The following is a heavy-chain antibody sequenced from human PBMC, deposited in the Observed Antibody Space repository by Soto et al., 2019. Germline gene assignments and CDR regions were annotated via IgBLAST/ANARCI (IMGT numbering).Heavy chain of an antibody. CDR1: GGTFSSYA. D-gene: IGHD4-17*01. Sequence: AASVKVSCKASGGTFSSYAISWVRQAPGQGLEWMGGIIPIFGTANYAQKFQGRVTITADESTSTAYMELSSLRSEDTAVYYCARALTTVTKTYYFDYWGQGTLVTVSS. CDR3: ARALTTVTKTYYFDY. J-gene: IGHJ4*02. CDR2: IIPIFGTA. V-gene: IGHV1-69*13.